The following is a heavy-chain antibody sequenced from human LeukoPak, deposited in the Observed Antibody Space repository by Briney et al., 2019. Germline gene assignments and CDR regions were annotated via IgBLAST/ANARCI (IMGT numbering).Heavy chain of an antibody. J-gene: IGHJ3*02. Sequence: GGSLRLSCAASGFTVSSNYMSWVRQAPGKGLEWVSSIGGGDTSTYYADSVKGRFTISRDNSKNTLYLQMNSLRAEDTAVYYCAKDLSRALVIGDAFDIWGQGTMVTVSS. CDR2: IGGGDTST. V-gene: IGHV3-23*01. CDR3: AKDLSRALVIGDAFDI. D-gene: IGHD2-21*01. CDR1: GFTVSSNY.